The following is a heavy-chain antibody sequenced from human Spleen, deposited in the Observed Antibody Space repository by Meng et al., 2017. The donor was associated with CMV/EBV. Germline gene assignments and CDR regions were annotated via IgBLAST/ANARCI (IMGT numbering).Heavy chain of an antibody. V-gene: IGHV1-2*02. CDR2: INPNSGGT. J-gene: IGHJ4*02. D-gene: IGHD3-22*01. CDR1: GYTFTGYY. Sequence: GQLVQLGAEGKNPWASVKVPCKASGYTFTGYYMHWVRQAPGQGLEWMGWINPNSGGTNYAQKFQGRVTMTRDTSISTAYMELSRLRSDDTAVYYCARDREGSSGYYYDYWGQGTLVTVSS. CDR3: ARDREGSSGYYYDY.